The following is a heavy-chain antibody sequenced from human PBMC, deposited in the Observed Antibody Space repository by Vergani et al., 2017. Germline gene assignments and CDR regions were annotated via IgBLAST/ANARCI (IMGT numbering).Heavy chain of an antibody. D-gene: IGHD1-1*01. J-gene: IGHJ1*01. CDR1: GFTSSYYG. Sequence: QVHLVESGGGVVQPGRSLRLSCVVSGFTSSYYGMHWVRQAPGKGLEWVAVISYDGTQKYYADSVKGRFTISRENSKSTLYLQMNSLRTEDTAVYYCATKSCGTPGGQIGYFREWGQGTLVTVSS. CDR2: ISYDGTQK. CDR3: ATKSCGTPGGQIGYFRE. V-gene: IGHV3-30*03.